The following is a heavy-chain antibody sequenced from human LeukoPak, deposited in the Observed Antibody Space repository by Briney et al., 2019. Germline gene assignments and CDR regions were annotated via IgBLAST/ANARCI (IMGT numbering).Heavy chain of an antibody. CDR1: GRSISSYY. CDR3: ARNYGDYDWFDP. V-gene: IGHV4-4*07. Sequence: RPSETLSLTFTVSGRSISSYYWGWSRQPAGKGLEWIGRIYTSGSTNYNPSLKSRVTMSVDTSKNQFSLKLSSVTAADTAVYYCARNYGDYDWFDPWGEGTLVTVSS. J-gene: IGHJ5*02. CDR2: IYTSGST. D-gene: IGHD4-17*01.